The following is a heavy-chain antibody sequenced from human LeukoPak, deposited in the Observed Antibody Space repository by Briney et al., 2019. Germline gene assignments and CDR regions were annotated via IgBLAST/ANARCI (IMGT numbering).Heavy chain of an antibody. CDR3: ASYCTNGVCYRAVDY. CDR2: IYYSGST. V-gene: IGHV4-31*03. D-gene: IGHD2-8*01. J-gene: IGHJ4*02. Sequence: SQTLSLTCTVSGGSISSGGYYWSWIRQRPGKGLEWIGYIYYSGSTYYNPSLKSRVTISVDTSKNQFSLKLSSVTAADTAVYYCASYCTNGVCYRAVDYWGQGTLVTVSS. CDR1: GGSISSGGYY.